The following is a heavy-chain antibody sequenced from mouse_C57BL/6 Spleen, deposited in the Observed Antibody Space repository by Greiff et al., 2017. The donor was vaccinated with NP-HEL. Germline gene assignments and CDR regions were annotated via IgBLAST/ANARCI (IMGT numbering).Heavy chain of an antibody. CDR1: GYTFTDYE. V-gene: IGHV1-15*01. J-gene: IGHJ3*01. CDR2: IDPETGGT. D-gene: IGHD4-1*01. CDR3: TTGTVWFAY. Sequence: LVESGAELVRPGASVTLSCKASGYTFTDYEMHWVKQTPVHGLEWIGAIDPETGGTAYNQKFKGKAILTADKSSSTAYMELRSLTSEDSAVYYCTTGTVWFAYWGQGTLVTVSA.